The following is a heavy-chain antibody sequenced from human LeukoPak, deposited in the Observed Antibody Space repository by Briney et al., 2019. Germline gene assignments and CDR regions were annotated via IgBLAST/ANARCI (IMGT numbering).Heavy chain of an antibody. CDR1: RFSFSTYA. J-gene: IGHJ4*02. CDR3: AKGGTVVARLIASD. CDR2: IADSGAST. D-gene: IGHD5-12*01. V-gene: IGHV3-23*01. Sequence: GGSLRLSCAASRFSFSTYAMTWVRQAPGKGLEWVSTIADSGASTYYADSVKGRFTISRDNSRTTVYLQMNSLRAEDTAVYYCAKGGTVVARLIASDWGQGTLVTVSS.